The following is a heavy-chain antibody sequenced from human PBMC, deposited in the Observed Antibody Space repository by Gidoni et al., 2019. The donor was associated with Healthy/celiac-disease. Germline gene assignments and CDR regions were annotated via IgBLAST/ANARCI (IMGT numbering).Heavy chain of an antibody. J-gene: IGHJ4*02. Sequence: EVQLVESGGGLVKPGGSMRLSCAASGFTCSSYSMNWVRQAPGKGLEWVSSISSSSRYLYYADSVKGRCTISRDNAKNSLYLQMNSLRAEDTAVYYCARDDQDILTGYPPPGVDYWGQGTLVTVSS. D-gene: IGHD3-9*01. CDR2: ISSSSRYL. CDR3: ARDDQDILTGYPPPGVDY. CDR1: GFTCSSYS. V-gene: IGHV3-21*01.